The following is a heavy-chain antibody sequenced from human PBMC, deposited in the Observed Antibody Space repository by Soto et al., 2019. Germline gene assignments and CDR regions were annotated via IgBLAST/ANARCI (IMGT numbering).Heavy chain of an antibody. Sequence: QLQLQESGSGLVKPSQTLSLTCAVSGGSISSGGYSWSWIRQPPGKGLEWIGYIYHSGSTYYNPSLKSRVTISVDRSKNQFSLKLSSVTAADTAVCYCARVNTVTTYYFDYWGQGTLVTVSS. CDR1: GGSISSGGYS. V-gene: IGHV4-30-2*01. CDR3: ARVNTVTTYYFDY. D-gene: IGHD4-17*01. J-gene: IGHJ4*02. CDR2: IYHSGST.